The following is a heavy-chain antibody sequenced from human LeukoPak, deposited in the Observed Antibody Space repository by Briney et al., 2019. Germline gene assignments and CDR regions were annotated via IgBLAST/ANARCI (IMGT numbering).Heavy chain of an antibody. CDR3: ATMHRVEYYFDY. D-gene: IGHD5-24*01. CDR1: GYSFTSSG. V-gene: IGHV1-18*01. CDR2: ISPYNGNT. J-gene: IGHJ4*02. Sequence: ASVTVSCKVSGYSFTSSGISWVRQAPGQGLEWMGWISPYNGNTNYVQKFQGRVTMTTDTSTSTAYMELRSLRSDDTAVYYCATMHRVEYYFDYWGQGTLVTVSS.